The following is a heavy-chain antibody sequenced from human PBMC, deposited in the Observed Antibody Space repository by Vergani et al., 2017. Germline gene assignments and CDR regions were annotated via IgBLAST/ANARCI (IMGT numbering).Heavy chain of an antibody. J-gene: IGHJ3*02. Sequence: EVRLVESGGGLVKPGGSLRLSCQVSGFTFRNYAMTWVRQAPGKGLEWVSIISDNGGTTYYADSVKGRFTISRDNSKDTLYLQMNSLRAEDTAVYYCAKVGRSEVAGTFGAFDIWGQGTMVTVSS. V-gene: IGHV3-23*04. CDR3: AKVGRSEVAGTFGAFDI. CDR1: GFTFRNYA. CDR2: ISDNGGTT. D-gene: IGHD6-19*01.